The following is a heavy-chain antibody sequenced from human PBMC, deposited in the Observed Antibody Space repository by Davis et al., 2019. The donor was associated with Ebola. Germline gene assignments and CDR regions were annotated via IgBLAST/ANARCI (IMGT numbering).Heavy chain of an antibody. J-gene: IGHJ5*01. Sequence: SETLSLTCAVYGGSFSGYYWSWIRQPPGKGLEWIGEINHSGSTNYNPSLKSRVTISVDTSKNQFSLKLSSVTAADTAVYYCARVVTRGWFEYWGQGTLVTVSS. V-gene: IGHV4-34*01. CDR3: ARVVTRGWFEY. CDR1: GGSFSGYY. CDR2: INHSGST.